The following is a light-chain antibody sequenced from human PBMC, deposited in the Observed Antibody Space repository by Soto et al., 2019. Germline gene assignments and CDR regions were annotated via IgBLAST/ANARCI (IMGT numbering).Light chain of an antibody. CDR2: AAS. CDR3: QHSYSTLYS. V-gene: IGKV1-39*01. J-gene: IGKJ3*01. Sequence: DIQMTQSPSSLSASVGDIVTITCRASQSISSSLNWYHQKPGKAPNLLIYAASSLQSVFPSRFSCSASVTDFLLTINSLQREDFSTYHFQHSYSTLYSLGPGNKVDIK. CDR1: QSISSS.